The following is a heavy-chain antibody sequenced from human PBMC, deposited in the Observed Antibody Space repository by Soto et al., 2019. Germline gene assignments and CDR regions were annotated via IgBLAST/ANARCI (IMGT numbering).Heavy chain of an antibody. Sequence: GGSLRLSCAASGVTFSSYAMSWVRQAPGKGLEWVSAISGSGGSTYYADSVKGRCTISRDNSKNTLYLQMNSLRAEDTAVYYCAYDQTGAPPYFDYWGPGTLVNLSS. CDR3: AYDQTGAPPYFDY. V-gene: IGHV3-23*01. CDR1: GVTFSSYA. J-gene: IGHJ4*02. CDR2: ISGSGGST.